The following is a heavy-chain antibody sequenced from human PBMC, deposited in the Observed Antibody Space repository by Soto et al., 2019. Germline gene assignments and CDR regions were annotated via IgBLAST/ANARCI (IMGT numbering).Heavy chain of an antibody. CDR2: ISYDGSNK. J-gene: IGHJ4*01. D-gene: IGHD4-4*01. CDR1: GFTFSSYG. Sequence: GGSLRLSCAASGFTFSSYGMHWVRQAPGKGLEWVAVISYDGSNKYYADSVKGRFTISRDNSKNTLYLQMNSLRAEDTAVYYCAKSGLQSSHFDYWGHGTLVTVSS. CDR3: AKSGLQSSHFDY. V-gene: IGHV3-30*18.